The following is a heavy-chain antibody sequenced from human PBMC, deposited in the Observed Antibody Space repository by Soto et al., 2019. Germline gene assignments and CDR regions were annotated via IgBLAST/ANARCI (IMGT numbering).Heavy chain of an antibody. CDR1: GGSISSYY. J-gene: IGHJ4*02. CDR2: IYYSGST. CDR3: ARTIVGAMGSVFDY. Sequence: PSETLSLTCTVSGGSISSYYWSWIRQPPGKGLEWIGYIYYSGSTNYNPSLKSRVTISVDTSKNQFSLKLSSVTAADTAVYYCARTIVGAMGSVFDYWGQGTLVTVSS. V-gene: IGHV4-59*01. D-gene: IGHD1-26*01.